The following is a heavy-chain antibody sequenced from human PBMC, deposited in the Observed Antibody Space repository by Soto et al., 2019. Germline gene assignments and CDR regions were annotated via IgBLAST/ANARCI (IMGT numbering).Heavy chain of an antibody. CDR1: GYSFTSYW. V-gene: IGHV5-51*01. J-gene: IGHJ4*02. Sequence: GESLKISCKGSGYSFTSYWIGWVRQMPGKGLEWMGIIYPGDSDTTYSPSFQGQVTISADKSISNAYLQWSSLKASDTAMYYCARQDTVMDPHVAYRGQGTRFTVSS. D-gene: IGHD5-18*01. CDR2: IYPGDSDT. CDR3: ARQDTVMDPHVAY.